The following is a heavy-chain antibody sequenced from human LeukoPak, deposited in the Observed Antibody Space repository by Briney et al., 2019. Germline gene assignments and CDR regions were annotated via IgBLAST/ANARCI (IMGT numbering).Heavy chain of an antibody. V-gene: IGHV1-2*02. J-gene: IGHJ4*02. D-gene: IGHD2-2*01. CDR2: INPRSGGT. CDR3: ARGSGTSWFDY. Sequence: ASVRVSCKASGYTFTANYMHWVRQAPGQGLEWMGWINPRSGGTNYGEKFRGRVTMTRDTSITTAYMELSSLRFDDTAVYYCARGSGTSWFDYWGQGTLVTVSS. CDR1: GYTFTANY.